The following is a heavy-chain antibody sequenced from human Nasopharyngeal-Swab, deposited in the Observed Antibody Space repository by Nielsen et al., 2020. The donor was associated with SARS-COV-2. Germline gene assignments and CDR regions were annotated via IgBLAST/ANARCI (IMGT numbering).Heavy chain of an antibody. CDR1: GYTLTELS. CDR3: ATGFPVVTAMPEYNHYTYYYYYGMDV. Sequence: SVKVSCKVSGYTLTELSMHWVRQAPGKGLEWMGGFDPEDGETIYAQKFQGRVTMTEDTSTDTAYMELSSLRSEDTAVYYCATGFPVVTAMPEYNHYTYYYYYGMDVWGQGTTVTVSS. V-gene: IGHV1-24*01. CDR2: FDPEDGET. D-gene: IGHD2-21*02. J-gene: IGHJ6*02.